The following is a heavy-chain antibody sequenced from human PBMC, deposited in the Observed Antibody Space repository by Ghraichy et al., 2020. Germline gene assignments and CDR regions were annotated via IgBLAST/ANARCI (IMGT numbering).Heavy chain of an antibody. V-gene: IGHV1-69*13. CDR3: ARDPGVVSDDAFDI. CDR2: IIPIFGTA. CDR1: GGTFSSYA. J-gene: IGHJ3*02. D-gene: IGHD3-22*01. Sequence: SVKVSCKASGGTFSSYAISWVRQAPGQGLEWMGGIIPIFGTANYAQKFQGRVTITADESTSTAYMELSSLRSEDTAVYYCARDPGVVSDDAFDIWGQGTMVTVSS.